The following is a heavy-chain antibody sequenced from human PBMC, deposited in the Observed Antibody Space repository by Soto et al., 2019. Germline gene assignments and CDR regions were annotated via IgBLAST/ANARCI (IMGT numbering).Heavy chain of an antibody. V-gene: IGHV3-66*01. Sequence: EVQLVESGGGLVQPGGSLRLSCAASGFTVSSNYMSWVRQAPGKGLEWVSVICSGGSTYYADSVKGRFTISRDNSKNTLYLQMNSLRAEDTAVYYCARDRIPTGMDVWGQGTTVTVSS. CDR3: ARDRIPTGMDV. J-gene: IGHJ6*02. CDR2: ICSGGST. CDR1: GFTVSSNY.